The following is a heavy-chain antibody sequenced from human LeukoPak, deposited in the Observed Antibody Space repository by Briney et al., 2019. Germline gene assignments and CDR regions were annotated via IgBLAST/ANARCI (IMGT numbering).Heavy chain of an antibody. V-gene: IGHV5-51*01. CDR1: GYSFTSYW. CDR2: IYPGDSDT. D-gene: IGHD2-2*03. Sequence: GESLKISCKGSGYSFTSYWIGWVRQMPGKGLEWMGIIYPGDSDTRYSPSFQGQVTISADKSISTAYLQWSSLKASDTAMYYCASHMDIVVVPAAKIDAFDIWGQGTMVTVSS. CDR3: ASHMDIVVVPAAKIDAFDI. J-gene: IGHJ3*02.